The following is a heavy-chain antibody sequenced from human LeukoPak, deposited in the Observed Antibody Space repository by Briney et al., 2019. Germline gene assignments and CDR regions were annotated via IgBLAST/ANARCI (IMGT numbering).Heavy chain of an antibody. V-gene: IGHV3-48*02. Sequence: GGSLRLSCAASGFIFNSYSMSWVRQAPGKGLEWVSYISSSSRTVYYADSVKGRFTISRDNAKNSLYLQMNSLRDEDTAVYYCARVGIAVAEAWFDPWGQGTLVTVSS. CDR1: GFIFNSYS. D-gene: IGHD6-19*01. CDR2: ISSSSRTV. CDR3: ARVGIAVAEAWFDP. J-gene: IGHJ5*02.